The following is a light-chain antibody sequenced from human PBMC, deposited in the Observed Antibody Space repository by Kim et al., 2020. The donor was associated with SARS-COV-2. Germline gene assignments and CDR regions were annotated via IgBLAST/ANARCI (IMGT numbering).Light chain of an antibody. CDR2: AAS. J-gene: IGKJ1*01. CDR3: LQDYNYPWT. V-gene: IGKV1-6*01. Sequence: AIQMTQSASSLSASVGDRVTITCRASQGIRNDLGWYQQKPGKAPNLLIYAASSLQSGVPSRFSGSGSGTDFTLTISSLQPEDFATYYCLQDYNYPWTFGQGTKVDIK. CDR1: QGIRND.